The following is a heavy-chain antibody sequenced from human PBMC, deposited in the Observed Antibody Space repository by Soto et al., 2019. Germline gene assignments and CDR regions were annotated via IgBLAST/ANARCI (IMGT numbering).Heavy chain of an antibody. Sequence: PSETLSLTCTVSGGSISSYYWSWIRQPPGKGLEWIGYIYYSGSTNYNPSLMSRVTISVDTSKNQFSLKLGSVTAADTAVYYCARRITMVRGVMGGFAPWGQGTLVTVS. CDR3: ARRITMVRGVMGGFAP. CDR1: GGSISSYY. J-gene: IGHJ5*02. V-gene: IGHV4-59*08. D-gene: IGHD3-10*01. CDR2: IYYSGST.